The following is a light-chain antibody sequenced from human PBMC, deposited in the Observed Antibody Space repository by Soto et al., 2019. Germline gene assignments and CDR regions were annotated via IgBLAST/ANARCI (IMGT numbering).Light chain of an antibody. Sequence: QTVVTQEPSFSVSPGGTVTLTCGLSSGSVSTNYYPSWYQQTPGQAPRTLIYSTNTRSSGVPDRFSGSILGSKAALTITGAQADDESDYYCVLYMGGGIRVFGGGTKLTVL. CDR2: STN. V-gene: IGLV8-61*01. CDR1: SGSVSTNYY. J-gene: IGLJ3*02. CDR3: VLYMGGGIRV.